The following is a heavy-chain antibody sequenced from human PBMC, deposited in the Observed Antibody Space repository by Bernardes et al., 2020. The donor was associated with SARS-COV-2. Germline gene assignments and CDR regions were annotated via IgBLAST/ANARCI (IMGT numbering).Heavy chain of an antibody. Sequence: SETLSLTRAVYGGSFSGYYWSWIRQPPGKGLEWIGEINHSGSTNYNPSLKSRVTISVDTSKNQFPLKLISVTAADTTVYYCSGGTTVTTFYYYYCGMDVWGQGTTITVSS. CDR3: SGGTTVTTFYYYYCGMDV. CDR2: INHSGST. V-gene: IGHV4-34*01. D-gene: IGHD4-4*01. CDR1: GGSFSGYY. J-gene: IGHJ6*02.